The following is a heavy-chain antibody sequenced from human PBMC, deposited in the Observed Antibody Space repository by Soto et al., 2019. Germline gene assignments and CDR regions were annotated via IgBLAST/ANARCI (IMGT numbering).Heavy chain of an antibody. Sequence: QVQLVQSGAEVKKPGASVKVSCKASGYTFTGYYMHWVRQAPGQGLEWMGWINPNSGGTNYAQKLQGRVTMTRDTSISTAYMELSRLRSDDTAVYYCATLYSSSSLYYYYGMDVWGQGTTVTVSS. CDR3: ATLYSSSSLYYYYGMDV. D-gene: IGHD6-6*01. J-gene: IGHJ6*02. CDR1: GYTFTGYY. CDR2: INPNSGGT. V-gene: IGHV1-2*02.